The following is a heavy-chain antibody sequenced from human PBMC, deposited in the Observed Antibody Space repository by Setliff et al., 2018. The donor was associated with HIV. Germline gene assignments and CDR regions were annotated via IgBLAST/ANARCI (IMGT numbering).Heavy chain of an antibody. CDR3: ARQWRDQYNSGVSTEYFQH. CDR2: IYHSGST. J-gene: IGHJ1*01. Sequence: PSETLSLTCAVSAYSISSGHYWGWIRQPPGKGLEWIGSIYHSGSTYYNPSLMSRVTISVDTSKNQFSLKLRSVTAADTAVYYCARQWRDQYNSGVSTEYFQHWGLGTLVTVSS. V-gene: IGHV4-38-2*01. D-gene: IGHD3-22*01. CDR1: AYSISSGHY.